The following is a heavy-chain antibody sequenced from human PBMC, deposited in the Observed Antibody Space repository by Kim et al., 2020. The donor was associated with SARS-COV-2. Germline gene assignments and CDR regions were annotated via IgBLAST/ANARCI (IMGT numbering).Heavy chain of an antibody. V-gene: IGHV3-9*01. J-gene: IGHJ5*02. D-gene: IGHD6-19*01. CDR3: AKGSSGWHPKGWFDP. CDR1: GFTFGDYA. Sequence: GGSLRLSCAASGFTFGDYAMHWVRQAPGKGLEWVSGISWNSGSIGYADSVKGRFTISRDNANKSLYLQMNSLRAEDTALYYCAKGSSGWHPKGWFDPRGQGTLVTVSS. CDR2: ISWNSGSI.